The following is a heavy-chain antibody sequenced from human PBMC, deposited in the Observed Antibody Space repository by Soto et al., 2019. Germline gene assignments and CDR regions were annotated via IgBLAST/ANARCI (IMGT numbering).Heavy chain of an antibody. CDR1: GYTFTAYY. CDR2: INPHNGGT. J-gene: IGHJ4*02. CDR3: ARGYYCDSSGNLAY. D-gene: IGHD3-22*01. Sequence: ASVKVSCKASGYTFTAYYIHWVRQAPGQGLEWMGWINPHNGGTNYAQKFQGRVTMTRDTSISTAYMELSRLRSDDTAVYYCARGYYCDSSGNLAYWGQGTLVTVSS. V-gene: IGHV1-2*02.